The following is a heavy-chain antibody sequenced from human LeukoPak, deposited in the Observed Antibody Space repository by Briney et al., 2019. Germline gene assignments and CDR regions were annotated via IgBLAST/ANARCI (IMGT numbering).Heavy chain of an antibody. V-gene: IGHV3-23*01. J-gene: IGHJ4*02. CDR1: GFTFSSHA. CDR3: ATAYYYDSRGYDPVDY. Sequence: PGGSLRLSCAASGFTFSSHAMSWVRQAPGKGLEWVSGISGSGGTTYYADSVKGRFTISRDNSKITLYLQMNSLRAEDTAVYYCATAYYYDSRGYDPVDYWGQGTLVTVSS. D-gene: IGHD3-22*01. CDR2: ISGSGGTT.